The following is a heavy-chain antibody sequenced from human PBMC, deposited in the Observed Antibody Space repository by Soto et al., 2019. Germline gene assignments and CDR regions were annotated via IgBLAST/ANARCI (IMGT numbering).Heavy chain of an antibody. D-gene: IGHD6-13*01. V-gene: IGHV4-59*08. CDR2: IYYSGST. Sequence: SETLSLTCTVSGGSISSYYWSWIRQPPGKGLEWIGYIYYSGSTNYSPSLKSRVTISVDTSKNQFSLKLSSVTAADTAVYYCARSPSSSWYPHYFDYWGQGTLVTVSS. CDR3: ARSPSSSWYPHYFDY. J-gene: IGHJ4*02. CDR1: GGSISSYY.